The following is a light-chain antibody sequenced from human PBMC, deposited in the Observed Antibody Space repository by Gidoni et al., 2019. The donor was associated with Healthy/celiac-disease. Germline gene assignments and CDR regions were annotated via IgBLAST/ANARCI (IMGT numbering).Light chain of an antibody. Sequence: ELVMKQSPATLSVSPGDRATLSCRASQSVSSNLAWYQQKPGQAPRLLIYGASTRAPGIPARFSGSGSGTEFTLTISSLQSEDFAVYYCQQYNNWTYTFGQGTKLEIK. CDR2: GAS. J-gene: IGKJ2*01. CDR3: QQYNNWTYT. CDR1: QSVSSN. V-gene: IGKV3-15*01.